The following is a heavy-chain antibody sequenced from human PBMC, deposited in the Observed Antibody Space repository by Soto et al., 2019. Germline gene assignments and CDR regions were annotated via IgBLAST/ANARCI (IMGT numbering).Heavy chain of an antibody. D-gene: IGHD3-9*01. CDR1: GYTFTNYG. J-gene: IGHJ6*02. CDR2: ISGYNGNA. V-gene: IGHV1-18*01. Sequence: GASVKVSCKASGYTFTNYGFSWVRQAPGQGLEWMGWISGYNGNAKYAEKFQGRVTMTTDTSTSTAHMELRSLRSDDTAVYYCARDLGYYDILTGYSALLPGYYYYGMDVWGQGTTVTVSS. CDR3: ARDLGYYDILTGYSALLPGYYYYGMDV.